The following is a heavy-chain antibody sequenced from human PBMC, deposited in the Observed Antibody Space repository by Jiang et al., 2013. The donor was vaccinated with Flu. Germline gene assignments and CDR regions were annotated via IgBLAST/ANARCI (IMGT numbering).Heavy chain of an antibody. J-gene: IGHJ5*02. D-gene: IGHD2-2*01. Sequence: WVRPGVQARGVEWVAVIWYDGSNKYYADSAKGRFTISRDNSKNTLYLQMNSLRAEDTAVYYCARGWGVVPAAMNWFDPWGLGTLVTVSS. V-gene: IGHV3-33*01. CDR2: IWYDGSNK. CDR3: ARGWGVVPAAMNWFDP.